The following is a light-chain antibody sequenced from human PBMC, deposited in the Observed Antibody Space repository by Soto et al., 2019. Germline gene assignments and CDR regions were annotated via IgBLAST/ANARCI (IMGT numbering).Light chain of an antibody. CDR3: RQYNNWPQT. Sequence: EIVLTQSPGTLAWSTGERATLSCRASQSVSSNLAWYQQKHGQAPRLLIYGASTRATGIPARFSGSGYGTEFNLTISSLQSEDFAVYYCRQYNNWPQTFGQGTKVDIK. CDR2: GAS. CDR1: QSVSSN. V-gene: IGKV3-15*01. J-gene: IGKJ1*01.